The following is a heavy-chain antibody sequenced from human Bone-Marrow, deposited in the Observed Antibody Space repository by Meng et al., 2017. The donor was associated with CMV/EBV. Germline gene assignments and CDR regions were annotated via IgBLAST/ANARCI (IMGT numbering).Heavy chain of an antibody. D-gene: IGHD2-15*01. CDR3: ARVRCSGGSCFLFDN. J-gene: IGHJ4*02. CDR1: GGSIRSGDYY. V-gene: IGHV4-30-4*08. Sequence: QVQLQESGPGLVKPSQTLSLTCTVSGGSIRSGDYYWSWIRQPPGKGLEWIGYIYYSGSTYYNPSLKSRVTISVDTSKNQFSLKLSSVTAADTAVYYCARVRCSGGSCFLFDNWGQGTLVTVAS. CDR2: IYYSGST.